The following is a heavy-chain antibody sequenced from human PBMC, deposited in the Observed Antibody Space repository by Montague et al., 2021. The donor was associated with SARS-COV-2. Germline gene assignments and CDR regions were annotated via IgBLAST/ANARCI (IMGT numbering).Heavy chain of an antibody. CDR3: GVDPARKFYDRLIGLP. Sequence: SLRLSCAASGFTLTNAWMMWVRQAPGKGLEWVGRIKSKTNGETTEYAASVKGSFVVSRDDSNNRIYLQMNSLKTEDTAVYYCGVDPARKFYDRLIGLPWGPGTLVIVSS. CDR1: GFTLTNAW. V-gene: IGHV3-15*01. CDR2: IKSKTNGETT. J-gene: IGHJ5*02. D-gene: IGHD3-3*01.